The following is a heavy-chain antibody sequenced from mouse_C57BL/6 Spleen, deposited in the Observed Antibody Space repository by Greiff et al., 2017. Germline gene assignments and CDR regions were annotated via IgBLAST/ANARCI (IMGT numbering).Heavy chain of an antibody. CDR3: AREERNYYGSSYGGYFDV. V-gene: IGHV5-4*01. Sequence: DVKLVESGGGLVKPGGSLKLSCAASGFTFSSYAMSWVRQTPEKRLEWVATISDGGSYTYYPDNVKGRFTISRDNAKNNLYLQMRHLKSEDTAMYYCAREERNYYGSSYGGYFDVWGTGTTVTVSS. CDR2: ISDGGSYT. D-gene: IGHD1-1*01. CDR1: GFTFSSYA. J-gene: IGHJ1*03.